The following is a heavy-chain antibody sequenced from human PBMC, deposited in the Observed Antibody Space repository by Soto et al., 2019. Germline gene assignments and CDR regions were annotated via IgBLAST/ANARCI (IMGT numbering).Heavy chain of an antibody. D-gene: IGHD2-2*01. V-gene: IGHV1-3*01. CDR1: GYTFTSYA. CDR2: INAGNGNT. CDR3: ARTYCSSTSCYLGLNY. Sequence: VASVKVSWKASGYTFTSYAMHWVRQAPGQRLEWMGWINAGNGNTKYSQKFQGRVTITRDTSASTAYMELSSLRSEDTAVYYCARTYCSSTSCYLGLNYWGQGTLVTVSS. J-gene: IGHJ4*02.